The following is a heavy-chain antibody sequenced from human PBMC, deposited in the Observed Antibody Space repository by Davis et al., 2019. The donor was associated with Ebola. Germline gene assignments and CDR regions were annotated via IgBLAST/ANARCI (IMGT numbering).Heavy chain of an antibody. Sequence: AASVKVSCKASGGTFSSYAISWVRQAPGQGLEWMGGIIPIFGTANYAQKFQGRVTITADESTSTAYMELSSLRSEDTAVYYCARYLAALGLFDYWGQGTLVTVSS. CDR3: ARYLAALGLFDY. V-gene: IGHV1-69*13. D-gene: IGHD6-6*01. CDR2: IIPIFGTA. CDR1: GGTFSSYA. J-gene: IGHJ4*02.